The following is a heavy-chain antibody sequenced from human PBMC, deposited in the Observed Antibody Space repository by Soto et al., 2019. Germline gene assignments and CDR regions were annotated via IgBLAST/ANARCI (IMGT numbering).Heavy chain of an antibody. Sequence: PGGSLRLSCAASGFTFSSYAMSWVRQAPGKGLEWVSAISGSGGSTYYADSVKGRFTISRDNSKNTLYLQMNSLRAEDTAVYYCAKDLPXRIPKAPSIAARIQFDYWGQGTLVTVSS. CDR2: ISGSGGST. D-gene: IGHD6-6*01. V-gene: IGHV3-23*01. CDR1: GFTFSSYA. CDR3: AKDLPXRIPKAPSIAARIQFDY. J-gene: IGHJ4*02.